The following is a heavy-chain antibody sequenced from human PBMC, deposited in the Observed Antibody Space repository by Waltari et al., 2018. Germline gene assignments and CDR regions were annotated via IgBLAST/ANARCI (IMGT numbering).Heavy chain of an antibody. J-gene: IGHJ6*03. CDR1: GFTFSNAW. CDR2: IKSKTDGGTT. Sequence: EVQLVESGGGLVKPGGSLRLSCAASGFTFSNAWMSWVRQAPGKGLEWVGRIKSKTDGGTTDYAAPVKGRFTISRDNAKNSLYLQMNSLRAEDTAVYYCARDRGQEGGAMVTDYYYMDVWGKGTTVTVSS. D-gene: IGHD5-18*01. CDR3: ARDRGQEGGAMVTDYYYMDV. V-gene: IGHV3-15*01.